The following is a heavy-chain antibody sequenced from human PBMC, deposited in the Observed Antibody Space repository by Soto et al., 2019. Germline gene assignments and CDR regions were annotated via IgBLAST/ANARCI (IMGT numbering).Heavy chain of an antibody. CDR1: DDSISSYY. Sequence: SETLSLTCTVSDDSISSYYWNWIRQPAGKGLEWIGRVSTNGATNYNPSLESRVTMSVDTSKNQFSLKLTSVTAADTAVYFCARADYEILTGSYAMDVWGQGTTVTVYS. D-gene: IGHD3-9*01. V-gene: IGHV4-4*07. CDR2: VSTNGAT. CDR3: ARADYEILTGSYAMDV. J-gene: IGHJ6*02.